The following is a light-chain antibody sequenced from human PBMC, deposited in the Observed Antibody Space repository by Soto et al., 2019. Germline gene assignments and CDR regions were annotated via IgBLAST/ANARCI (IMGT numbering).Light chain of an antibody. CDR1: QSIDSY. Sequence: DIQMTQSPTSLSASVGDRVTITCRASQSIDSYLNWYQQKPGKAPKLLIYAASRLQSGVPSRFSGSGSGTDFTLTISSLLPEDFATYYCQQSYSASFGGGTKVDIK. V-gene: IGKV1-39*01. J-gene: IGKJ4*01. CDR2: AAS. CDR3: QQSYSAS.